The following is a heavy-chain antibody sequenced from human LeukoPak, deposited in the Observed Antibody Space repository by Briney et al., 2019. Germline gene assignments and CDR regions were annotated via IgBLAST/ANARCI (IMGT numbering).Heavy chain of an antibody. J-gene: IGHJ4*02. V-gene: IGHV3-21*01. Sequence: PGGSLRLSCAASGFTFSSYSMNWVRQAPGKGLEWVSSISSSSSYIYYADSVKGRFTISRDNAKNSLYLQMNSLRAEDTAVYYCAREVWTAVTAYYFDYWGQGTLVTVSS. D-gene: IGHD4-23*01. CDR2: ISSSSSYI. CDR1: GFTFSSYS. CDR3: AREVWTAVTAYYFDY.